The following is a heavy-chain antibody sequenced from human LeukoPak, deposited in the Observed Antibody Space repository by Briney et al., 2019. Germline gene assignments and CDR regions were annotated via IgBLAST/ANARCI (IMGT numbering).Heavy chain of an antibody. CDR3: AKSPWDSGYDWGGYYFDY. V-gene: IGHV3-23*01. Sequence: GGSLRLSCAASGLTFSSYAMSWVRQAPGKGLEWVSAISGSGGSTYYADSVKGRFTNSRDNSKNTLYLQMNSLRAEDTAVYYCAKSPWDSGYDWGGYYFDYWGQGTLVTVSS. CDR1: GLTFSSYA. D-gene: IGHD5-12*01. CDR2: ISGSGGST. J-gene: IGHJ4*02.